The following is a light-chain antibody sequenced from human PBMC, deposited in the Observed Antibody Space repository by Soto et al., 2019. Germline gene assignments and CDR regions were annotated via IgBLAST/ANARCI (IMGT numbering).Light chain of an antibody. V-gene: IGKV1-8*01. CDR1: QGISSY. CDR2: AAS. CDR3: QQYYSYPLT. J-gene: IGKJ4*01. Sequence: IRMTQSPSSLSASTGDRVTITCRASQGISSYLAWYQQKPGKVPKLLIYAASTLQSGVPSRFSGSGSGTDFTLTISSLQSEDFATYYCQQYYSYPLTFGGGTKVEIK.